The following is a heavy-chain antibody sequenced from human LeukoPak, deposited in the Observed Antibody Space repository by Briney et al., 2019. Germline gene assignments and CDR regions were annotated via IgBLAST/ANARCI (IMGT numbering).Heavy chain of an antibody. J-gene: IGHJ4*02. CDR2: MTHSGSHM. Sequence: PGGSLRLSCTTSGFTFSSYSMNWVRQAPGKGLEWVSSMTHSGSHMYYADSVKGRFTISRDSAKNSLYLQMNSLRAEDTAVYYCAKDQEPPFSSGWYVPDYWGQGTLLTVSS. D-gene: IGHD3-22*01. V-gene: IGHV3-21*01. CDR3: AKDQEPPFSSGWYVPDY. CDR1: GFTFSSYS.